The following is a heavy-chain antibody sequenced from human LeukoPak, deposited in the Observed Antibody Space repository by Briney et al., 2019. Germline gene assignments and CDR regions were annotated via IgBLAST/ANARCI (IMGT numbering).Heavy chain of an antibody. V-gene: IGHV4-30-2*01. J-gene: IGHJ4*02. Sequence: PSETLSLTRTVSGGSISSGGYYWSWIRQPPGKGLEWIGYIYHSGSTYYNPSLKSRVTISVDRSKNQFSLKLSSVTAADTAVYYCARETCSTSCYRNTYYFDYWGQGTLVTVSS. CDR1: GGSISSGGYY. CDR2: IYHSGST. CDR3: ARETCSTSCYRNTYYFDY. D-gene: IGHD2-2*01.